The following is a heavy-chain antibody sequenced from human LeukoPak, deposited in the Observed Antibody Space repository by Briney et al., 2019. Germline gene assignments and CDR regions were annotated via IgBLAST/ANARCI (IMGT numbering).Heavy chain of an antibody. CDR3: ARRRGFSSEAHFDH. CDR1: GFSFSSYS. D-gene: IGHD5-12*01. J-gene: IGHJ4*02. V-gene: IGHV3-21*01. Sequence: PGGSLRLSCAASGFSFSSYSMDWVRQAPGKGLEWVSSITSSSSYIYYAGSLKGRFTISRDNAKNSLYLQMSSLRAQDTAVYFCARRRGFSSEAHFDHWGRGTLVTVSS. CDR2: ITSSSSYI.